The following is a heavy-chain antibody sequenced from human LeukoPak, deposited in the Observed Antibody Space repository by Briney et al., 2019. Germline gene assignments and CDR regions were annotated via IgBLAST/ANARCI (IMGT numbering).Heavy chain of an antibody. V-gene: IGHV1-46*01. CDR2: INPSGGST. J-gene: IGHJ6*03. D-gene: IGHD6-19*01. CDR1: GYTFTSYY. Sequence: ASVKVSCKASGYTFTSYYMHWVRQAPGQGLEWMGIINPSGGSTSYAQKFQGRVTMTRDMSTSTVYMELSSLRSEDTAVYYCARGGSSGWYSYYYYYMDVWGKGTTVTVSS. CDR3: ARGGSSGWYSYYYYYMDV.